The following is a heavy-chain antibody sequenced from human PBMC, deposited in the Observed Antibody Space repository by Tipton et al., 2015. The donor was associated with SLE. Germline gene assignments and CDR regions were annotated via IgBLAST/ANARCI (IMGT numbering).Heavy chain of an antibody. D-gene: IGHD3-16*01. Sequence: TLSLTCIVSGGDISRSYWSWIRQPPGKGLEWIGTIHYAGGTYYNPSLRSRLTISVDTSENHFSLNLNSVTAADTAVYFCSRQRGYYDGTPFPPWNFDLRGLGSQVTVSS. CDR1: GGDISRSY. CDR2: IHYAGGT. V-gene: IGHV4-59*08. J-gene: IGHJ2*01. CDR3: SRQRGYYDGTPFPPWNFDL.